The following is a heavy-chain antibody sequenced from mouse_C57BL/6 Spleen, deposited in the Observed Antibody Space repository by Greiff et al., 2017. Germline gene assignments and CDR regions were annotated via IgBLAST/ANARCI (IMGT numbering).Heavy chain of an antibody. J-gene: IGHJ4*01. D-gene: IGHD1-1*01. CDR3: ARKGGPTVEAMDY. CDR2: INPGSGGT. Sequence: VQLQQSGAELVRPGTSVKVSCKASGYAFTNYLIEWVKQRPGQGLEWIGVINPGSGGTKYNEKFKGKATLTADKSSSTAYMQLSSLTSEDSAVYFCARKGGPTVEAMDYWGQGTSVTVSS. V-gene: IGHV1-54*01. CDR1: GYAFTNYL.